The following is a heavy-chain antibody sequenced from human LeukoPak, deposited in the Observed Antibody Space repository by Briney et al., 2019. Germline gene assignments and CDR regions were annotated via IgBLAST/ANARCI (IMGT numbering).Heavy chain of an antibody. V-gene: IGHV4-34*01. CDR3: ARVDPANDAFDI. Sequence: SETLSLTCAVYGGSFSGYYWSWIRQPPGKGLEWIGEINHSGSTNYNPSLKSRVTISVDTSKNQFSLKLSSVTAADTAVYYCARVDPANDAFDIWGQGKRVTVPS. CDR2: INHSGST. J-gene: IGHJ3*02. D-gene: IGHD2-15*01. CDR1: GGSFSGYY.